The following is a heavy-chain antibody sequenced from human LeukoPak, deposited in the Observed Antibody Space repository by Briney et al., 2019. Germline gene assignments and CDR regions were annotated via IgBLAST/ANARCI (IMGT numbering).Heavy chain of an antibody. V-gene: IGHV3-23*01. CDR3: AKTSGTYPASSYYFDY. CDR1: GFTFHTYA. Sequence: GGSLTLSCVASGFTFHTYAMRWVRPAPGRGLAWVSAISGRGGRTYSAYSVKGRFTISRDNSMNTQFLQMDSLRAEDTAVYYCAKTSGTYPASSYYFDYGGQGSLVTVSP. D-gene: IGHD3-10*01. J-gene: IGHJ4*02. CDR2: ISGRGGRT.